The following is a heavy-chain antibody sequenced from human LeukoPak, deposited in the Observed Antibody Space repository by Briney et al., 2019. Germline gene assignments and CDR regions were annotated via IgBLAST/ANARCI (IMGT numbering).Heavy chain of an antibody. CDR3: ARHGGVGVIPDFDY. Sequence: SETLSLTCTVSGDSISSSSYYWGWIRQPPGKGLEWIGSIYYSGSTYYNPSLKSRVTMSVDTSKNQFSLKLSSVTAADTAVYYCARHGGVGVIPDFDYWGPGTMVTVSS. CDR1: GDSISSSSYY. V-gene: IGHV4-39*01. J-gene: IGHJ4*02. CDR2: IYYSGST. D-gene: IGHD2-8*02.